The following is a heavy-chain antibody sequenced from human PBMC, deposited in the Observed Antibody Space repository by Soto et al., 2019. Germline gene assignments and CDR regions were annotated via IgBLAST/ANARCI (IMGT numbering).Heavy chain of an antibody. CDR3: AREVAGRDY. J-gene: IGHJ4*02. D-gene: IGHD2-15*01. CDR1: GGTFSSYT. Sequence: QVQLVQSGAEVKKPGSSVKVSCKASGGTFSSYTISWVRQAPGQGLEWMGRIIPILGIANYAQKFQGRVTSTADKSASTAYMELSSLRSEDTAVYYCAREVAGRDYWGPGTLVTVSS. V-gene: IGHV1-69*08. CDR2: IIPILGIA.